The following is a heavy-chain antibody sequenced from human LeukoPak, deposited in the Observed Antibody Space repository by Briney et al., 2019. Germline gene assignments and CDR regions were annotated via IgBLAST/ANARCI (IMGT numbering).Heavy chain of an antibody. CDR2: IIPILGIA. V-gene: IGHV1-69*04. Sequence: GASVKVSCKASGGTFSSYAISWVRQAPGQGLEWMGRIIPILGIANYAQKFQGRVTITADKSTSTAYMELSSLRSEDTAVYYCASQGEVVTAPRSGNWFDPWGQGTLVTVSS. CDR1: GGTFSSYA. D-gene: IGHD2-21*02. J-gene: IGHJ5*02. CDR3: ASQGEVVTAPRSGNWFDP.